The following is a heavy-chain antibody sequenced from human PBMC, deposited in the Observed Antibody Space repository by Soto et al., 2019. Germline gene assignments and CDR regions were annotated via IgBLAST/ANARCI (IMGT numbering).Heavy chain of an antibody. V-gene: IGHV4-34*01. CDR1: GGSFSGYY. CDR2: INHSGST. CDR3: TRGRVAAAQGRPFYYYYGMEV. J-gene: IGHJ6*02. Sequence: SETMSLTCAVYGGSFSGYYWSWIRQPPGKGLEWIREINHSGSTNYNPSLKSRVTISVDTSKNQFSLKLSSVTAADTAVYYCTRGRVAAAQGRPFYYYYGMEVWSQGDTVT. D-gene: IGHD6-13*01.